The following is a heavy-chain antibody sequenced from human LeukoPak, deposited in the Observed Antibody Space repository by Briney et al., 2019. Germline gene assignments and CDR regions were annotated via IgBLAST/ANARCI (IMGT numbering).Heavy chain of an antibody. CDR3: ARAPSLLWFGEPYYYGMDV. Sequence: ASVKVSCKASGYTFTGYYMHWVRQAPGQGLEWIGWINPNSGGTNYAQKFQGRVTMTRDTSISTAYMELSRLRSDDTAVYYCARAPSLLWFGEPYYYGMDVWGQGTTVTVSS. J-gene: IGHJ6*02. D-gene: IGHD3-10*01. CDR2: INPNSGGT. V-gene: IGHV1-2*02. CDR1: GYTFTGYY.